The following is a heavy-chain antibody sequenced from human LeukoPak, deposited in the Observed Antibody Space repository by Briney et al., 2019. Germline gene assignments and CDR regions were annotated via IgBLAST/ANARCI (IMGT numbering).Heavy chain of an antibody. CDR1: GYTFTSYG. CDR3: ARQALLHSGWPPQTDY. D-gene: IGHD6-19*01. J-gene: IGHJ4*02. CDR2: ISAYNGNT. V-gene: IGHV1-18*04. Sequence: ASVKVSCKASGYTFTSYGISWVRQAPGQGLEWMGWISAYNGNTNYAQKLQGRVTMTTDTPTSTAYMELRSLRSDDTAVYYCARQALLHSGWPPQTDYWGQGTLVTVSS.